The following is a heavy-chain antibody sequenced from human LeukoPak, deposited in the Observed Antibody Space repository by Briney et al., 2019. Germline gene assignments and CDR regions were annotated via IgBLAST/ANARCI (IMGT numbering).Heavy chain of an antibody. V-gene: IGHV3-9*01. Sequence: HSGGSLRLSCAASGFSFDDYAMHWVRQAPGKGLERVSGITWNSGTIGYADSVKGRSTTSRDNAKNSLYLQMNSLRAEDTALYYCAKGYYDSSGGSFDYWGQGTLVTVSS. CDR2: ITWNSGTI. CDR1: GFSFDDYA. J-gene: IGHJ4*02. CDR3: AKGYYDSSGGSFDY. D-gene: IGHD3-22*01.